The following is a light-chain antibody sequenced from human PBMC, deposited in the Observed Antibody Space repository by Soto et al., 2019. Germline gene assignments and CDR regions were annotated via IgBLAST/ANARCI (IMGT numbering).Light chain of an antibody. CDR3: SSYRSSSTRV. CDR2: EVV. Sequence: QAVVTKPASVSGSHGQSIHVSCTGTSSDIGDYNYVSWYQQHPGKVPKLLIYEVVNRPSGVSSRFSGSTSGNTASLTISGLQAEDDAYYYCSSYRSSSTRVFVTGTKLTVL. CDR1: SSDIGDYNY. J-gene: IGLJ1*01. V-gene: IGLV2-14*01.